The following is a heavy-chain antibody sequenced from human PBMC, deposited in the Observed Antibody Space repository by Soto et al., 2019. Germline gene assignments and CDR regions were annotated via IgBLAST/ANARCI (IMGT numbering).Heavy chain of an antibody. CDR1: GFTFSSYG. CDR2: IWYDGSNK. V-gene: IGHV3-33*01. D-gene: IGHD3-22*01. J-gene: IGHJ4*02. CDR3: ARGWDYYDSSGYYAAWDY. Sequence: QVQLVESGGGVVQPGRSLRLSCAASGFTFSSYGMHWVRQAPGKGLEWVAVIWYDGSNKYYADSVKGRFTISRDNSKNPLYLQMNSLRAEDTAVYYCARGWDYYDSSGYYAAWDYWGQGTLVTVSS.